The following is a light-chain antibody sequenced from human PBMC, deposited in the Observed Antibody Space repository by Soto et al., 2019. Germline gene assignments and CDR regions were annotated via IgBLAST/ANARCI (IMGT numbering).Light chain of an antibody. J-gene: IGLJ2*01. CDR2: EVS. CDR3: SSYTCSSTLGV. Sequence: QSALTQPASVSGSPGQSITISCTGTSSDVGGYNYVSWYQQHPGKAPKLMIYEVSNRPSGVSNRFSGSKSGNTASLTISGLQAEDEADYYCSSYTCSSTLGVFGGGTKVTV. CDR1: SSDVGGYNY. V-gene: IGLV2-14*01.